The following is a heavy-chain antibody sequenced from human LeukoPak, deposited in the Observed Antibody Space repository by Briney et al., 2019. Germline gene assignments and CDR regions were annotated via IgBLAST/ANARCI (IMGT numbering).Heavy chain of an antibody. Sequence: GGSLRLSCAASGFTFSSYDMSWVRQAPGKGLEWVSGISGSDGSTYYADSVKGRFTISRDNSKNTLYLQMNSLRAEDTAVYYCARDLVGGWDDSSGYYYGYFDYWGQGTLVTVSS. CDR1: GFTFSSYD. J-gene: IGHJ4*02. V-gene: IGHV3-23*01. D-gene: IGHD3-22*01. CDR3: ARDLVGGWDDSSGYYYGYFDY. CDR2: ISGSDGST.